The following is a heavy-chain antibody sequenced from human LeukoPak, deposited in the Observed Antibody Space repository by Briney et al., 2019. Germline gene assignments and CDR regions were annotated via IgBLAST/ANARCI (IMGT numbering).Heavy chain of an antibody. CDR1: GGSISSYY. Sequence: PSETLSLTCTVSGGSISSYYWSWIRQPPGKGLEWIGYIYYSGSTNYNPSLMSRVTISVDTSKNQFSLKLSSVTAADTAVYYCASSIAAEDAFGIWGQGTMVTVSS. CDR3: ASSIAAEDAFGI. J-gene: IGHJ3*02. D-gene: IGHD6-13*01. CDR2: IYYSGST. V-gene: IGHV4-59*01.